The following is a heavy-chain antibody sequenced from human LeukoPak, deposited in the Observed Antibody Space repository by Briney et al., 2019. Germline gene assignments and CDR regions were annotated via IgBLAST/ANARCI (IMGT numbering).Heavy chain of an antibody. D-gene: IGHD1-26*01. Sequence: ASVRVCCRASGYTFTFYDINWVRQATGQGLEWMGWINSGNTGYAQKFRGRVTMTRNTSIGTAYMELSSLRSEDTAVYYCARADHSGSFHADCWGQGTLVTVSS. V-gene: IGHV1-8*01. CDR2: INSGNT. CDR1: GYTFTFYD. CDR3: ARADHSGSFHADC. J-gene: IGHJ4*02.